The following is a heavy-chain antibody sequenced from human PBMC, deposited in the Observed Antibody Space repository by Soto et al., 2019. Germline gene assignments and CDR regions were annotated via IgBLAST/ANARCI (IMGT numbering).Heavy chain of an antibody. Sequence: PISQTCIVSNAAIVLNHLFWAWVRQSPGKGLEWIGNVDYSGTAYFNPSLGSRVTFPVDTSKNQFSLTLYSVTAADTAVYYCARISGRHFDYWGQGTRVT. J-gene: IGHJ4*02. V-gene: IGHV4-39*01. D-gene: IGHD3-3*01. CDR2: VDYSGTA. CDR3: ARISGRHFDY. CDR1: NAAIVLNHLF.